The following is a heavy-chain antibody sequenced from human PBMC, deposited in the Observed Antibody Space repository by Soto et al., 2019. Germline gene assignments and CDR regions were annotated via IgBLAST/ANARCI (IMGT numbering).Heavy chain of an antibody. D-gene: IGHD3-3*01. Sequence: ASVKVSCKASGYTFTSYDINWVRQATGQGLEWMGWMNPNSGNTGYAQKFQGRVTMTRNTSISTAYMELSSLRSEDTAVYYCARSEPSRITIFGVVIKGNWFDPWGQGTLVTVSS. CDR2: MNPNSGNT. J-gene: IGHJ5*02. CDR1: GYTFTSYD. CDR3: ARSEPSRITIFGVVIKGNWFDP. V-gene: IGHV1-8*01.